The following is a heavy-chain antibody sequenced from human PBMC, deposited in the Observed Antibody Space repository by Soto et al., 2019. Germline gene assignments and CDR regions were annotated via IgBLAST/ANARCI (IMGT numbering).Heavy chain of an antibody. CDR1: GGSISSGGYS. V-gene: IGHV4-30-2*01. D-gene: IGHD6-6*01. Sequence: SETLSLTCAVSGGSISSGGYSWSWNRQPPGKGLEWIGYIYHSGSTYYNPSLKSRVTISVDRSKNQFSLKLSSVTAADTAVYYWAREYSSSSEGHYFDYWGQGTLVTVSS. CDR3: AREYSSSSEGHYFDY. J-gene: IGHJ4*02. CDR2: IYHSGST.